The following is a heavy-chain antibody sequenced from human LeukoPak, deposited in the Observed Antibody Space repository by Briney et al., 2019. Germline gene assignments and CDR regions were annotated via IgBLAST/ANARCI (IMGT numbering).Heavy chain of an antibody. D-gene: IGHD1-14*01. J-gene: IGHJ3*02. V-gene: IGHV3-21*01. CDR3: ARQPTEGAFDI. CDR2: ISSSSSYI. Sequence: GGSLRLSCVSASGFTFSGYVMSWVRQPPGKGLEWVSSISSSSSYIYYADSVKGRFTISRDNAKNSLYLQMNSLRAEDTAVYYCARQPTEGAFDIWGQGTMVTVSS. CDR1: GFTFSGYV.